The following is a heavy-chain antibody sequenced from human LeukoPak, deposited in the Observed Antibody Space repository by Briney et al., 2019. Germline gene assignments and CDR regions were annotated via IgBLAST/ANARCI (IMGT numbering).Heavy chain of an antibody. CDR1: GFRFSNYS. D-gene: IGHD5-24*01. CDR2: IGIDSGNT. V-gene: IGHV3-48*01. CDR3: PRDYKYAFDN. J-gene: IGHJ4*02. Sequence: PGGSLRLSCAASGFRFSNYSMNWVRQAPGKGLEWISYIGIDSGNTNYADSVKGRFTISGDKAKNSLYLQMNSPRVEDTAVYYCPRDYKYAFDNWGQGTLVTVSS.